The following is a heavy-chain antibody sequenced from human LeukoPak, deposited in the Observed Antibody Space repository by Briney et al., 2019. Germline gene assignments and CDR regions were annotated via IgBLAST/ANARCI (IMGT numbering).Heavy chain of an antibody. CDR3: ARENDYGDLHI. CDR1: GYTFTSYD. CDR2: INPNSGGT. J-gene: IGHJ3*02. Sequence: ASVKVSCKASGYTFTSYDINWVRQATGQGLEWMGWINPNSGGTNYAQKFQGWVTMTRDTSISTAYMELSRLRSDDTAVYYCARENDYGDLHIWGQGTMVTVSS. D-gene: IGHD4-17*01. V-gene: IGHV1-2*04.